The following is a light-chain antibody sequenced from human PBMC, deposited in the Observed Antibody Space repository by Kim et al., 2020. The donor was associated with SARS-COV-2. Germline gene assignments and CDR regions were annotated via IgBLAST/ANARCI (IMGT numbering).Light chain of an antibody. CDR1: QDIRND. J-gene: IGKJ5*01. V-gene: IGKV1-17*01. CDR2: GAS. Sequence: IQMTQSPSSLSASVGDRVTITCRSSQDIRNDLGWYQQNPGGAPKRLIYGASSLQSGVPSRFSGSGSGTEFTLTISSLQPEDFATYFCLQHNTYPITFGQGTRLEIK. CDR3: LQHNTYPIT.